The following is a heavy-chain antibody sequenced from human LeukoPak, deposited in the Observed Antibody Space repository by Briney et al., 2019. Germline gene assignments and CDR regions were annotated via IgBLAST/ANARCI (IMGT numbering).Heavy chain of an antibody. J-gene: IGHJ4*02. V-gene: IGHV4-39*07. CDR2: IYYNGST. Sequence: SETLSLTCSVSGASITSSPYYWGWIRQPPGKGLEWIGSIYYNGSTYYDPSLKSRVTMSADTAKNQFSLKLSSVTAADTAVYYCAGPTKQTPPNYWGQGTLVTVSS. D-gene: IGHD2-15*01. CDR3: AGPTKQTPPNY. CDR1: GASITSSPYY.